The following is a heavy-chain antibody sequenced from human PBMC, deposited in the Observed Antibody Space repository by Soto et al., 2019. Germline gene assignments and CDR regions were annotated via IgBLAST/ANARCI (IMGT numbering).Heavy chain of an antibody. CDR1: GDSINNYY. D-gene: IGHD6-13*01. CDR3: AKYRRTAAEGYKLDY. CDR2: IYYTGST. Sequence: SETLSLTCTVSGDSINNYYWSWIRQPPGKTLEWIGYIYYTGSTTYNPSLESRVTMSVDASRNQFSLKLSSVNAADTAVYYCAKYRRTAAEGYKLDYWGRGTLVTVSS. V-gene: IGHV4-59*01. J-gene: IGHJ4*02.